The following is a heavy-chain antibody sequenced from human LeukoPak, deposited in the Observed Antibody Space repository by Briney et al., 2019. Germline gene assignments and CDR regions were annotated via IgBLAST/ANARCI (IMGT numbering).Heavy chain of an antibody. D-gene: IGHD3-3*01. Sequence: ASVKVSCKASGYTFTSYYMHWVRQAPGQGLEWMGIINPSGGSTSYAQKLQGRVTMTRDTSTSTVYMELSSLRSEDTAVYYCAREARNYDFWSGHYYYYGMDVWGQGTTVTVSS. J-gene: IGHJ6*02. CDR3: AREARNYDFWSGHYYYYGMDV. CDR1: GYTFTSYY. V-gene: IGHV1-46*01. CDR2: INPSGGST.